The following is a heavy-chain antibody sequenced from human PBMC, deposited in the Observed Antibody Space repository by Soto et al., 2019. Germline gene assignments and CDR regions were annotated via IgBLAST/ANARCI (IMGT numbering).Heavy chain of an antibody. Sequence: SETLSLTCTFSGCSISSSSYYWSWIRQPTGKGLEWIGYIYYSGSTSYNPSLKSRVTISVDTSKNQFSLKLNSVTAADTAVYYCARENSGYDPTGSFDYWGQGTLVTVSS. D-gene: IGHD5-12*01. V-gene: IGHV4-30-4*01. J-gene: IGHJ4*02. CDR1: GCSISSSSYY. CDR3: ARENSGYDPTGSFDY. CDR2: IYYSGST.